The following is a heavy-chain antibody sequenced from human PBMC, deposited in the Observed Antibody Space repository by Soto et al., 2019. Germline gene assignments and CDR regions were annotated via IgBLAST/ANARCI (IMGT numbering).Heavy chain of an antibody. J-gene: IGHJ4*02. D-gene: IGHD1-7*01. CDR1: GFTFDDYA. V-gene: IGHV3-9*01. CDR2: ISWNSGSI. Sequence: GGSLRLSCSASGFTFDDYAMHWDRQAPGKGLEWVSGISWNSGSIGYADSVKGRFTISRDNAKNSLYLQMNSLRAEDTALYYCAKDITLAGTGTTSNFDYWGQGTLVTVSS. CDR3: AKDITLAGTGTTSNFDY.